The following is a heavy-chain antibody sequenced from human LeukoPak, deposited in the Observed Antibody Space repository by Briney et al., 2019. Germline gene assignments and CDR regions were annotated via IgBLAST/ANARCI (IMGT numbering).Heavy chain of an antibody. J-gene: IGHJ4*02. CDR1: GGSISSYY. V-gene: IGHV4-59*01. Sequence: SETLSLTCTVSGGSISSYYWSWVRQPPGKGLEWIGYIYYSGSTNYNPSLKSRVTISVDTSNNQFSLKLSSVTAADTAVYYCAREVRIAAAGANYFDYWGQGTLVTVSS. CDR2: IYYSGST. D-gene: IGHD6-13*01. CDR3: AREVRIAAAGANYFDY.